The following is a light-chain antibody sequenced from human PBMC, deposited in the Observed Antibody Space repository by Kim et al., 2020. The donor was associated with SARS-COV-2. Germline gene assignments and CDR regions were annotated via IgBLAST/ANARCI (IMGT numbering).Light chain of an antibody. CDR3: CSYAGSSTWV. CDR2: EVS. CDR1: SSDVGHYNL. J-gene: IGLJ3*02. V-gene: IGLV2-23*02. Sequence: QSNTISCTGTSSDVGHYNLVSWYQQHPGKAPKLMIYEVSKRPSGVSNRFSGSKSGNTASLTISGLQAEDEADYYCCSYAGSSTWVFGGGTQLTVL.